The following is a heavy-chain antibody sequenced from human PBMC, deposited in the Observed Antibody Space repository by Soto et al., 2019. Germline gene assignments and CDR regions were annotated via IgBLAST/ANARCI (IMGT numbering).Heavy chain of an antibody. CDR1: RDTVSISV. CDR3: ARLSCSSTSCPPLHYYYMDV. CDR2: INAGSGNT. Sequence: CTSSRDTVSISVMHGLFKTPGQRLERMGWINAGSGNTKYSQKFQGRVTITRDTSASTAYMELSSLRSEDTAVYYCARLSCSSTSCPPLHYYYMDVWCKGTPVTVS. V-gene: IGHV1-3*01. D-gene: IGHD2-2*01. J-gene: IGHJ6*03.